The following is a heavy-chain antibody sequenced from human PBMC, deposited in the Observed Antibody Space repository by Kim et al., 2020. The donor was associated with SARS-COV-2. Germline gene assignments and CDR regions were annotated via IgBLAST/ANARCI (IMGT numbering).Heavy chain of an antibody. CDR3: ARPGYSYGLHFDY. V-gene: IGHV1-46*01. Sequence: YAQKFQGRVTMTRDTSTSTVYMGLSSLRSEDTAVYYCARPGYSYGLHFDYWGQGTLVTVSS. J-gene: IGHJ4*02. D-gene: IGHD5-18*01.